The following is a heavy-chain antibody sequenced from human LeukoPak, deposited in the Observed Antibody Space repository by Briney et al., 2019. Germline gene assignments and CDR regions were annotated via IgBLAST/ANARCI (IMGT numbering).Heavy chain of an antibody. V-gene: IGHV1-2*02. CDR3: ARGPMESQLLLGMDV. D-gene: IGHD2-2*01. J-gene: IGHJ6*02. CDR1: GYTFTGYY. CDR2: INPNSGGT. Sequence: ASVKVSCKASGYTFTGYYMHWVRQAPGQGLEWMGWINPNSGGTNYAQKFQGRVTMTRDTSISTAYMELSRLRSDDTAVYYCARGPMESQLLLGMDVWGQGTTVTVSS.